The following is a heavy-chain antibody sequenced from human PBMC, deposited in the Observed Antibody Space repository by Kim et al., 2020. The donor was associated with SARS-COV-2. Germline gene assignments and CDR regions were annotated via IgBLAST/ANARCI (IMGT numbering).Heavy chain of an antibody. CDR3: ARDPARVTVFGVLITNYYYYGRAA. CDR1: GYTFTSYA. J-gene: IGHJ6*02. V-gene: IGHV7-4-1*02. CDR2: INTNTGNP. Sequence: ASVKVSCKASGYTFTSYAMNWVRQAPGQGLEWMGWINTNTGNPTYAQGFTGRFVFSLDTSVSTAYLQISSLKAESTAVYYCARDPARVTVFGVLITNYYYYGRAAWGHGTRVTFPS. D-gene: IGHD3-3*01.